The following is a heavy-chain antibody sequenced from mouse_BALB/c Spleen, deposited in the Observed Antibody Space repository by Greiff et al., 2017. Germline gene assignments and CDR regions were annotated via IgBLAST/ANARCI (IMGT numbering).Heavy chain of an antibody. CDR3: ARSMYYDHEGFAY. V-gene: IGHV3-2*02. CDR1: GYSITSDYA. J-gene: IGHJ3*01. D-gene: IGHD2-4*01. CDR2: ISYSGST. Sequence: EVKVEESGPGLVKPSQSLSLTCTVTGYSITSDYAWNWIRQFPGNKLEWMGYISYSGSTSYNPSLKSRISITRDTSKNQFFLQLNSVTTEDTATYYCARSMYYDHEGFAYWGQGTLVTVSA.